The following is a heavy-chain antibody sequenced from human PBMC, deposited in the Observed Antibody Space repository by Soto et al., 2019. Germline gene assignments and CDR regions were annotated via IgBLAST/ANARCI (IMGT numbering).Heavy chain of an antibody. CDR3: ARAREVYDSSGPLDY. D-gene: IGHD3-22*01. CDR2: IWYDGSNK. J-gene: IGHJ4*02. Sequence: GGSLRLSCAASGFTFSSYGMHWVRQAPGKGLEWVAVIWYDGSNKYYADSVKGRFTISRDNSKNTLYLQMNSLRAEDTAVYYCARAREVYDSSGPLDYWGQGTLVTVSS. CDR1: GFTFSSYG. V-gene: IGHV3-33*01.